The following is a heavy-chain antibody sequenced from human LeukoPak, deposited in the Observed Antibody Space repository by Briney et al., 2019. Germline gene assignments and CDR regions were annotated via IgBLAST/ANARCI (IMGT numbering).Heavy chain of an antibody. CDR2: ISSSSSTI. D-gene: IGHD6-19*01. CDR3: ARDYLGSGWPYYYYYMDV. V-gene: IGHV3-11*04. CDR1: GFTFSDYY. Sequence: GGSLRLSCAASGFTFSDYYMSWIRQAPGKGLEWVSYISSSSSTIYYADSVKGRFTISRDNAKNSLYLQMNSLRDEDTAVYYCARDYLGSGWPYYYYYMDVWGKGTTVTVSS. J-gene: IGHJ6*03.